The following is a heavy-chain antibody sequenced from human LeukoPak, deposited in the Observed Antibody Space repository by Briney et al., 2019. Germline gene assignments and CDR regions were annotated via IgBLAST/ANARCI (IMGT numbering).Heavy chain of an antibody. J-gene: IGHJ2*01. CDR2: ISSSSSTI. V-gene: IGHV3-48*01. CDR3: ARDPTRYFDL. D-gene: IGHD1-1*01. Sequence: PGGSLRLSCAASGFTFSSYSMNWVRQAPGKGLEWVSYISSSSSTIYYADSVKGRFTISRDNAKNSLYLQMNSLRAEDTAAYYCARDPTRYFDLWGRGALVTVSS. CDR1: GFTFSSYS.